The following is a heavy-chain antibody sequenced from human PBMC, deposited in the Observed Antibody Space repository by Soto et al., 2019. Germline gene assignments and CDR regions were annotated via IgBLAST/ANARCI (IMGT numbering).Heavy chain of an antibody. Sequence: SETLSLTCTVSGGSISSSSYYWGWIRQPPGKGLEWIGSIYYSGSTYYNTSLKSRVTISVDTSKNQFSLKLSSVTAADTAVYYCASRLNNYGDMGWFDPWGQGTLVTVSS. CDR3: ASRLNNYGDMGWFDP. D-gene: IGHD4-17*01. CDR2: IYYSGST. J-gene: IGHJ5*02. V-gene: IGHV4-39*01. CDR1: GGSISSSSYY.